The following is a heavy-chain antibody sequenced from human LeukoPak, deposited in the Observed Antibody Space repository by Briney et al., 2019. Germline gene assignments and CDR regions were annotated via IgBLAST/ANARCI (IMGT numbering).Heavy chain of an antibody. CDR3: ARGYSSSLYYYYGMDV. J-gene: IGHJ6*04. Sequence: GGSLRLSCAASGFTFSSYEMNWVRQAPGKGLEWVSYISNSGSTIYYADSVKGRFTISRDNAKNSLYLQMNSLRAEDTAVYYCARGYSSSLYYYYGMDVWGKGTTVTVSS. CDR1: GFTFSSYE. V-gene: IGHV3-48*03. CDR2: ISNSGSTI. D-gene: IGHD6-13*01.